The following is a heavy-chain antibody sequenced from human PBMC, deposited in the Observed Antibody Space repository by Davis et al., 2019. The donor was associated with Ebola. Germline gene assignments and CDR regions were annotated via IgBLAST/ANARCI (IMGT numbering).Heavy chain of an antibody. CDR2: INPSGGST. Sequence: ASVKVSCKASGYTFTSYYMHWVRQAPGQGLEWMGIINPSGGSTSYAQKLQGRVTMTTDTSTSTAYMELRSLRSDDTAVYYCARDLVSSGWWDYWGQGTLVTVSS. J-gene: IGHJ4*02. CDR1: GYTFTSYY. D-gene: IGHD6-19*01. V-gene: IGHV1-46*01. CDR3: ARDLVSSGWWDY.